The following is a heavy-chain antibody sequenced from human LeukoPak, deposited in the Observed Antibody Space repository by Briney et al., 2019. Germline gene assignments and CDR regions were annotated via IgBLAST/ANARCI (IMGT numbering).Heavy chain of an antibody. D-gene: IGHD4-17*01. CDR3: ARFGDYDGY. CDR2: ISSGSSFI. J-gene: IGHJ4*02. Sequence: GSLRLSCAASGFTFSNYAMNWVRQAPGKGLEWVSSISSGSSFIHYADSVKGQFTLSRDNAKNSLYLQMKSVTAEDTAVYYCARFGDYDGYWGQGTLVTVSS. V-gene: IGHV3-21*01. CDR1: GFTFSNYA.